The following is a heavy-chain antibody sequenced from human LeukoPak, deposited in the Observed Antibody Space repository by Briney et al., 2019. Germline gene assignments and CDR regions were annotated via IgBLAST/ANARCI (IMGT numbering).Heavy chain of an antibody. CDR3: ARGGSSWLHY. Sequence: PGGSLRLSCAGSGFTFSSYWMHWVRQAPGKGPVWVSRIHSDGSSTNYADSVKGRFTVSRDNAKSTLFLQMNSLRAEDTAVYYCARGGSSWLHYWGQGNLVTVSS. CDR2: IHSDGSST. CDR1: GFTFSSYW. D-gene: IGHD6-13*01. V-gene: IGHV3-74*01. J-gene: IGHJ4*02.